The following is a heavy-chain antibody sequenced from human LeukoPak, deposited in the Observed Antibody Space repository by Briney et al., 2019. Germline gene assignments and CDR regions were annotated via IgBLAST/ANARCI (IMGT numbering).Heavy chain of an antibody. Sequence: GGSLRLSCVGSGFTFSRYWLNWVRQAPGKGLEWVSGLSGSGSSTDYADSVKGRFTVSRDNSKNTLFLQMNSLRAEDTAIYYCAKERDYGPADYWGQGTLVTVSS. J-gene: IGHJ4*02. CDR3: AKERDYGPADY. D-gene: IGHD4/OR15-4a*01. CDR1: GFTFSRYW. CDR2: LSGSGSST. V-gene: IGHV3-23*01.